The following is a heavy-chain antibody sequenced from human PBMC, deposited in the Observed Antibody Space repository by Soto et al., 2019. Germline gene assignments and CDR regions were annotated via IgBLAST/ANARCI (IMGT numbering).Heavy chain of an antibody. CDR2: ISDDGTNK. CDR1: GFTFSTYA. J-gene: IGHJ5*02. V-gene: IGHV3-30-3*01. CDR3: PREGHGDWFDP. Sequence: GGSLRLSCAASGFTFSTYAMHWVRQAPGKGLEWVAAISDDGTNKYYADSVKGRFTISRDNSRDTLYLQMNSLRAEDTAVYYCPREGHGDWFDPWGQGTLVTVSS. D-gene: IGHD3-10*01.